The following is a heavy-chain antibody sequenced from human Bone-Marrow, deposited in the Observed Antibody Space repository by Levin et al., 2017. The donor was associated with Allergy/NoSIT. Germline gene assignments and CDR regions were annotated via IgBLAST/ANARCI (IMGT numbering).Heavy chain of an antibody. Sequence: GGSLRLSCAASGFTFSNAWMSWVRQAPGKGLEWVGRIKSKTDGGTTDYAAPVKGRFTISRDDSKNTLYLQMNSLKTEDTAVYYCTTDPALYYYDSSGYSYWGQGTLVTVSS. J-gene: IGHJ4*02. D-gene: IGHD3-22*01. CDR3: TTDPALYYYDSSGYSY. V-gene: IGHV3-15*01. CDR2: IKSKTDGGTT. CDR1: GFTFSNAW.